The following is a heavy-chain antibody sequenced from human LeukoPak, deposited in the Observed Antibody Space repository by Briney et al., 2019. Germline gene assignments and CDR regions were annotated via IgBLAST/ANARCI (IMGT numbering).Heavy chain of an antibody. V-gene: IGHV1-46*01. CDR1: GYTFTSYY. Sequence: ASVKVSCKASGYTFTSYYMHWVRQAPGQGLEWMGIINPSGGSTSYAQKFQGRVTISRDNAKNSLYLQMNSLRAEDTAVYYRARDPRDSGYDGNDYWGQGTLVTVSS. CDR3: ARDPRDSGYDGNDY. J-gene: IGHJ4*02. D-gene: IGHD5-12*01. CDR2: INPSGGST.